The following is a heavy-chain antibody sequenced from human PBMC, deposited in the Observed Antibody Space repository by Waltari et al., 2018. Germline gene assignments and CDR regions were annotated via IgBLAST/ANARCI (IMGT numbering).Heavy chain of an antibody. CDR2: IYYSGST. Sequence: QLQLQESGPGLVKPSETLSLTCTVSGGSISSSSYYWGWIRQPPGKGLEWIGSIYYSGSTYYNPSLKSRVTISVDTSKNQFSLKLSSVTAADTAVYYCARHGASITIFGNPNPHSFDYWGQGTLVTVSS. V-gene: IGHV4-39*01. J-gene: IGHJ4*02. CDR3: ARHGASITIFGNPNPHSFDY. CDR1: GGSISSSSYY. D-gene: IGHD3-3*01.